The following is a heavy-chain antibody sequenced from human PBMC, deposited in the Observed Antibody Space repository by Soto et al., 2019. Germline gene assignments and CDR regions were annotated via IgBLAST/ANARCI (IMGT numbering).Heavy chain of an antibody. CDR3: ARHRTYYDFWSGYGDAFDI. Sequence: SETLSLTCTVSGGSISSYYWSWIRQPPGKGLEWIGYIYYSGSTNYNPSLKSRVTISVDTSKNQFSLKLSSVTAADTAVYYCARHRTYYDFWSGYGDAFDIWGQGTMVTVSS. J-gene: IGHJ3*02. V-gene: IGHV4-59*08. D-gene: IGHD3-3*01. CDR2: IYYSGST. CDR1: GGSISSYY.